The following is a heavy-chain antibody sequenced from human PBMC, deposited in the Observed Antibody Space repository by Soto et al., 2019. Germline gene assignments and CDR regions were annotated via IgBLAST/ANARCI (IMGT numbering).Heavy chain of an antibody. V-gene: IGHV2-5*01. D-gene: IGHD4-17*01. J-gene: IGHJ6*02. CDR1: GFSLSSSGAG. Sequence: SGPTLVNPTQTLTLTCSFTGFSLSSSGAGVGWFRQSPGKALEWLALIYWNDEIRYSPSLASRLTITKDTSKDQVVLTLTNLGPVDTATYYCSHLDLRGFSDYTHGWDVWSQGTTVTVSS. CDR3: SHLDLRGFSDYTHGWDV. CDR2: IYWNDEI.